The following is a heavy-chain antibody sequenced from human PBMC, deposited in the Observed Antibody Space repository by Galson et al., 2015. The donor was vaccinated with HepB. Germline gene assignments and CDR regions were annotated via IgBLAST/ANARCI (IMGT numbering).Heavy chain of an antibody. CDR1: GYSFTSYW. V-gene: IGHV5-51*03. Sequence: SGAEVKKPGESLQISCKGSGYSFTSYWIGWVRQMPGKGLEWMGIIYPGDSDTRYSPSFQGQVTISADKSISTAYLQWSSLKASDTAMYYCARPHYCSSTSCPPHFDPWGQGTLVTVSS. D-gene: IGHD2-2*01. CDR3: ARPHYCSSTSCPPHFDP. J-gene: IGHJ5*02. CDR2: IYPGDSDT.